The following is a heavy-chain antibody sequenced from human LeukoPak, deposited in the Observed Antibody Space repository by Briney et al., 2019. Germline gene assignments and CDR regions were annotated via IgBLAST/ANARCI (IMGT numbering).Heavy chain of an antibody. CDR1: GFTFSSYS. V-gene: IGHV3-21*01. CDR2: ISSSSSYI. D-gene: IGHD3-3*01. J-gene: IGHJ4*02. CDR3: ARGITIFGGPGDY. Sequence: PGGSLRLSCAASGFTFSSYSMNWVRQAPGKGLEWVSSISSSSSYIYYADSVKGRFTISRDNAKNSLYLQMNSLRAEDTAVYYCARGITIFGGPGDYWGQGTLVTVSS.